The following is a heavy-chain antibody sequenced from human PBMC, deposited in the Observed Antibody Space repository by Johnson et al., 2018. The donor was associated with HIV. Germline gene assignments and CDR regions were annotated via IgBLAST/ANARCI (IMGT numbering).Heavy chain of an antibody. CDR2: ISSSGSAI. Sequence: QVQLVESGGGLVKPGGSLRLSCAASGFSFSDYYMSWIRQAPGKGLEWVSYISSSGSAIFYADSVKGRFTISRDNAKNSLSLQMTSLRAEDTAVYYCAREMGWEDAFDIWGQGTMVTVSS. D-gene: IGHD6-19*01. J-gene: IGHJ3*02. V-gene: IGHV3-11*04. CDR3: AREMGWEDAFDI. CDR1: GFSFSDYY.